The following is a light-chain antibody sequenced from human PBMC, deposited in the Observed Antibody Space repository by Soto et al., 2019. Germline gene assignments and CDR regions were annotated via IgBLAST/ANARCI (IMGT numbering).Light chain of an antibody. Sequence: DIVMTQSPDSLAVSLGERATINCKSSQSVLYSSKNKKYLAWYQQKPGQPPKLLIYWASTREFGVPDRFSGSGSGTDFTLTISSLQAEDVAVYYCQQYYSTPITFGQGTRLEIK. CDR3: QQYYSTPIT. J-gene: IGKJ5*01. V-gene: IGKV4-1*01. CDR1: QSVLYSSKNKKY. CDR2: WAS.